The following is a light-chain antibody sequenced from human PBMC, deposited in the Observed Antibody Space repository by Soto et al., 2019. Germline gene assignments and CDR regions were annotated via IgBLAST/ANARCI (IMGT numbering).Light chain of an antibody. Sequence: EIVLTQSPGTLSLSPGERATLSCRASQSVSSSYLAWYQQKPGQAPRLLIYGASSRATGIPDRFSGSGSGTDFTLTISRLDPETFAVYYCQQYGSSPYTFAQETKLAIK. CDR1: QSVSSSY. V-gene: IGKV3-20*01. J-gene: IGKJ2*01. CDR2: GAS. CDR3: QQYGSSPYT.